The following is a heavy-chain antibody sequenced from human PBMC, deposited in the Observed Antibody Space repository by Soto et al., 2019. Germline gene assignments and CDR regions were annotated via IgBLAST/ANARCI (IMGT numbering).Heavy chain of an antibody. Sequence: GASVKVSCKASGGTFSSYAISWVRQAPGQGLEWMGGIIPIFGTANYAQKFQGRVTITADESTSTAYMELSSLRSEDTAVYYCALNADYVWGSYRPLDYWGQGTLVTVS. CDR2: IIPIFGTA. CDR3: ALNADYVWGSYRPLDY. J-gene: IGHJ4*02. CDR1: GGTFSSYA. D-gene: IGHD3-16*02. V-gene: IGHV1-69*13.